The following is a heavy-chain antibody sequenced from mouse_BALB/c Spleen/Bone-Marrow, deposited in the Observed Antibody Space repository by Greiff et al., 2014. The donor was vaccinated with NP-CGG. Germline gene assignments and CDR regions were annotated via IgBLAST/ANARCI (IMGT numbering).Heavy chain of an antibody. V-gene: IGHV14-3*02. CDR1: GFNIKDTY. J-gene: IGHJ3*01. CDR3: ASYYYGSSLFAY. Sequence: DVKLQEPGAELAKPGASVKLSCTASGFNIKDTYMHWVRQRPEQGLEWIGRIDPANGNTKYDPKFQGKATITADTSSNTAYLQLSSLTSGDTSVYYCASYYYGSSLFAYWGQGTLVTVSA. CDR2: IDPANGNT. D-gene: IGHD1-1*01.